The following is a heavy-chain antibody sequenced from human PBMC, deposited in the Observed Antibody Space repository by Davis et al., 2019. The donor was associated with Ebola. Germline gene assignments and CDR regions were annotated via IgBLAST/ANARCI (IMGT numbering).Heavy chain of an antibody. D-gene: IGHD6-19*01. CDR3: ATDSSGWSDGAFDI. V-gene: IGHV1-69*06. CDR2: IIPIFGTA. CDR1: GGTFSSYA. J-gene: IGHJ3*02. Sequence: AASVKVSCKASGGTFSSYAISWVRQAPGQGLEWMGGIIPIFGTAIYAQKFQGRVTMTEDTSTDTAYMELSSLRSEDTAVYYCATDSSGWSDGAFDIWGQGTMVTVSS.